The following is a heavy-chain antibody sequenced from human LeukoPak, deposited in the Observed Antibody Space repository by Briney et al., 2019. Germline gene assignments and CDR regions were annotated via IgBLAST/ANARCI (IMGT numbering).Heavy chain of an antibody. J-gene: IGHJ4*02. Sequence: SETLSLTCTVSGGSISSSSYYWGWIRQPPGKGLEWIGSTYYSGSTYYNPSLKSRVTISVDTSKNQFSLKLSSVTAADTAVYYCARLQRKITIFGVVIHYFDYWGQGTLVTVSS. CDR3: ARLQRKITIFGVVIHYFDY. V-gene: IGHV4-39*01. CDR1: GGSISSSSYY. CDR2: TYYSGST. D-gene: IGHD3-3*01.